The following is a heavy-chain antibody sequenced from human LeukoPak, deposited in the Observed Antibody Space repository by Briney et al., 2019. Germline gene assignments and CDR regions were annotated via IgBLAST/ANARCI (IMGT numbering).Heavy chain of an antibody. CDR1: GFTFSSYA. D-gene: IGHD2-2*01. J-gene: IGHJ5*02. V-gene: IGHV3-23*01. Sequence: GGSLRLSCAASGFTFSSYAMSWVRQAPGKGLEWVSAISGSGGSTYYADSVKGRFTISRDNSKNTLYLQMNSLRGEDTAVYYCAKAIGQEVPAASRWYDPWGQGTLVTVSS. CDR2: ISGSGGST. CDR3: AKAIGQEVPAASRWYDP.